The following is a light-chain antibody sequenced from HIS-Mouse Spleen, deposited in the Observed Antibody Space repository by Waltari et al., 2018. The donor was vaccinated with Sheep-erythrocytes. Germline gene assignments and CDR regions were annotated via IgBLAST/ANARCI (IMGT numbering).Light chain of an antibody. J-gene: IGLJ1*01. V-gene: IGLV2-11*01. CDR2: DVS. CDR1: SSDVGSDNY. CDR3: CSYAGSYNHV. Sequence: QSALTQPASVSGSPGQSITISCTGTSSDVGSDNYVSWYQQHPGKAPKLMIYDVSKRPSGVPDRFSGSKSGNTASLTISGLQAEDEADYYCCSYAGSYNHVFATGTKVTVL.